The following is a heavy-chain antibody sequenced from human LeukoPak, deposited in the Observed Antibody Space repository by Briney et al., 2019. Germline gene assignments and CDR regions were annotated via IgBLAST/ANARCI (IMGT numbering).Heavy chain of an antibody. CDR1: GGSISSYY. Sequence: PSETLSLTCTVSGGSISSYYWSWIRQPPGKGLEWIGYIYYSGSTNYNPSLKSRVTISVDTSKNQFSLKLSSVTAADTAVYYCAKEGSESDFDYWGQGTLVTVSS. CDR3: AKEGSESDFDY. CDR2: IYYSGST. D-gene: IGHD2-15*01. J-gene: IGHJ4*02. V-gene: IGHV4-59*12.